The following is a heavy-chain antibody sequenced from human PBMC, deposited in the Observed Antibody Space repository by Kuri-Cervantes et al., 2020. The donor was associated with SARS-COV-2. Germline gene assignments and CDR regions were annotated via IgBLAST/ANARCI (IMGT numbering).Heavy chain of an antibody. CDR3: VRIRAATVIADY. Sequence: SGPTLVKPTQTLTLTCTFSGLSLNSNGVCVSWIRQPPGRALEWLARIDWDDDTYYSTSLKTRLSISKDTSKNEVVLTMTNMDPVDTATYYCVRIRAATVIADYWGQGTLVTVSS. CDR1: GLSLNSNGVC. J-gene: IGHJ4*02. CDR2: IDWDDDT. D-gene: IGHD4-11*01. V-gene: IGHV2-70*11.